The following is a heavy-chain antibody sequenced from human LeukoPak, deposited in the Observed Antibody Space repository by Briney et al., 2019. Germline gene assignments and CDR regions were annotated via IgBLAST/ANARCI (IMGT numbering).Heavy chain of an antibody. CDR1: GLTFSSYA. D-gene: IGHD1-26*01. J-gene: IGHJ4*02. V-gene: IGHV3-23*01. CDR2: ITESGDNT. CDR3: ATDYTPYVGASAD. Sequence: GGSLRLSCAASGLTFSSYAMSWDRQTPGKGLEWVSTITESGDNTHYTESVKGRFTFSRDNSRNTMYLQMNSLRAEDTAIYYCATDYTPYVGASADWGQGTLVTVSS.